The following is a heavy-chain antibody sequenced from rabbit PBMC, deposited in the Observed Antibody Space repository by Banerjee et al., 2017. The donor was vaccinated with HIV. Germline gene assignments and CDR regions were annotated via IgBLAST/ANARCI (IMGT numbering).Heavy chain of an antibody. CDR1: AFDFSSNA. J-gene: IGHJ4*01. CDR3: ARDLAGVIGWNFNL. D-gene: IGHD4-1*01. V-gene: IGHV1S47*01. Sequence: QQQLEESGGGLVKPGGTLTLTCKASAFDFSSNAMCWVRQAPGKGPEWIACIYTSSGSTWYASWAKGRFTISKSTSLNTVTLQMTSLTAADTATYFCARDLAGVIGWNFNLWGQGTLVTVS. CDR2: IYTSSGST.